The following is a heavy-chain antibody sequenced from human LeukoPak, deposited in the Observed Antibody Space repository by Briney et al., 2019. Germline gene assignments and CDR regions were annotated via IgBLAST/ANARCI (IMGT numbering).Heavy chain of an antibody. D-gene: IGHD6-6*01. CDR2: IKQDGSEK. CDR1: GFTFSSYW. V-gene: IGHV3-7*01. Sequence: GGSLRLSCAASGFTFSSYWMSWVRQAPGKGLEWVANIKQDGSEKYYVDSVKGRFTISRDNVKNSLYLQMNSLRAEDTAVYYCARVKVYISTYYYYYGMDVWGKGTTVTVSS. J-gene: IGHJ6*04. CDR3: ARVKVYISTYYYYYGMDV.